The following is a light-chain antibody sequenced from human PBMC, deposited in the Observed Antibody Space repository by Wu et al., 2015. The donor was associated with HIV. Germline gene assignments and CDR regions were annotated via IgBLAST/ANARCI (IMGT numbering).Light chain of an antibody. Sequence: VGDRVTIDLARRVRTLATIKLGISRNHGKAPNLLIYDASNLEAGVPSRFSGSGSGTHFTFTISSLQPEDFATYYCQQFDNLRVTFGQGTRLEIK. CDR2: DAS. V-gene: IGKV1-33*01. J-gene: IGKJ5*01. CDR3: QQFDNLRVT. CDR1: RTLAT.